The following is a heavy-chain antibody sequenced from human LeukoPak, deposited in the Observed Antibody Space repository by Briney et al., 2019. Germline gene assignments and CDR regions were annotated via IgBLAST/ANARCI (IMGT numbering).Heavy chain of an antibody. J-gene: IGHJ5*02. D-gene: IGHD1-26*01. CDR3: ARVRGISGSYPNWFDP. Sequence: GSSVKVSCKASGYTFTSYGISWVRQAPGQGLEWMGWISAYNGNTNYAQKLQGRVTMTTDTSTSTAYMELRSLRSDDTAVYYCARVRGISGSYPNWFDPWGQGTLVTVSS. CDR1: GYTFTSYG. V-gene: IGHV1-18*01. CDR2: ISAYNGNT.